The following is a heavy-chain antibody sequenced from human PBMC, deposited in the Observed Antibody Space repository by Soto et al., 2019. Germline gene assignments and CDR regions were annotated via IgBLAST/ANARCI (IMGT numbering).Heavy chain of an antibody. D-gene: IGHD3-3*01. V-gene: IGHV1-18*04. CDR3: ARAKSGITIFGVVPDYYGMDV. Sequence: ASVKVSCKASGYTFTSYGISWVRQAPGQGLEWMGWISAYNGNTNYAQKLQGRVTMTTDTSTSTAYMELRSLRSGDTAVYYCARAKSGITIFGVVPDYYGMDVWGQGTTVTVSS. CDR1: GYTFTSYG. CDR2: ISAYNGNT. J-gene: IGHJ6*02.